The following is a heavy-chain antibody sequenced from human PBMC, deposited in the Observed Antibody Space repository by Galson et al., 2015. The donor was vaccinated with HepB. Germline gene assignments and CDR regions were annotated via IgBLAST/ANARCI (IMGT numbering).Heavy chain of an antibody. CDR3: AAGIAKKYYFDY. CDR1: GLTVNSNY. J-gene: IGHJ4*02. CDR2: IYSDNT. D-gene: IGHD6-13*01. Sequence: SLRLSCAASGLTVNSNYMTWVRQAPGKGLEWVSIIYSDNTCYADSVKGRFTISRDSSENTLFLQMSSLGAEDTAVYFCAAGIAKKYYFDYWGQGTLVTVSS. V-gene: IGHV3-66*01.